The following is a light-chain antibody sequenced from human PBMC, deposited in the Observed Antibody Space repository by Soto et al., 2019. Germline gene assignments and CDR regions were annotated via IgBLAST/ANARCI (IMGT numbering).Light chain of an antibody. CDR1: QSAGFW. CDR3: QQYARHRS. Sequence: DIQMTQSPSTLAASVGERVTITCRASQSAGFWLAWYQQKPGKAPKLLISEASRLESGVLSRFSGGGSGTEFTLTVSSLQPDDLATYYYQQYARHRSLGQGTKVEIK. CDR2: EAS. V-gene: IGKV1-5*03. J-gene: IGKJ1*01.